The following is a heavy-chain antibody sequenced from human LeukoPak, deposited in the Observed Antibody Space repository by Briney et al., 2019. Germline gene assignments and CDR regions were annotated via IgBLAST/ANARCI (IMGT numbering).Heavy chain of an antibody. J-gene: IGHJ3*02. Sequence: PSETLSLTCTVSGGSISSYYWSWIRQPPGKGLEWIGYIYYSGSTNYNPSLKSRVTISVDTSKNQFSLKLSSVTAADTAVYYCARQVKGAADDAFDIWGQGTMVTVSS. CDR1: GGSISSYY. CDR2: IYYSGST. D-gene: IGHD6-13*01. V-gene: IGHV4-59*08. CDR3: ARQVKGAADDAFDI.